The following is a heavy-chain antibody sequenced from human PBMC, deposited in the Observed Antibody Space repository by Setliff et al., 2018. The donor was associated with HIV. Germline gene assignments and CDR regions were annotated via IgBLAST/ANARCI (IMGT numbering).Heavy chain of an antibody. CDR3: ARDGHYNFWSGYGYYYYHMDV. CDR2: MNPNSGNT. V-gene: IGHV1-8*02. D-gene: IGHD3-3*01. Sequence: ASVKVSCKASGYTFTSYDINWVRQATGQGLEWMGWMNPNSGNTGYAQKFQGRVTMTGNTSISTAYMELSSLRSEDTAVYYCARDGHYNFWSGYGYYYYHMDVWGKGTTVTVSS. J-gene: IGHJ6*03. CDR1: GYTFTSYD.